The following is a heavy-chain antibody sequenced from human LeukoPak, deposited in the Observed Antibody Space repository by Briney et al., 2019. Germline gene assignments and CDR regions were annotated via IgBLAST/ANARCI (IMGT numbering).Heavy chain of an antibody. V-gene: IGHV3-48*03. D-gene: IGHD2-8*01. CDR3: ARALIGYYFDY. Sequence: GGPLRLSCAASGFTFSSYEMNWVRQAPGKGLEWVSYISSSGSTIYYADSVKGRITISRDNSKNSLYLQMNSLRAEDTAVYYCARALIGYYFDYWGQGTLVTVSS. J-gene: IGHJ4*02. CDR1: GFTFSSYE. CDR2: ISSSGSTI.